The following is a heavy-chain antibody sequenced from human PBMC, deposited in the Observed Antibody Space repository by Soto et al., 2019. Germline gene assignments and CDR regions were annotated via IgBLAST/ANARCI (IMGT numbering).Heavy chain of an antibody. V-gene: IGHV1-69*01. D-gene: IGHD2-8*01. Sequence: SVKVSCKASGGTFSSYAIRWVRQAPVLGLEWMGGIIPIFGTANYAQKFQGRVTITADESTSTAYMELSSLRSEDTAVYYCAGKKYCTNGVCYQAYYLDYWGQGTLVTVSS. CDR1: GGTFSSYA. CDR2: IIPIFGTA. CDR3: AGKKYCTNGVCYQAYYLDY. J-gene: IGHJ4*02.